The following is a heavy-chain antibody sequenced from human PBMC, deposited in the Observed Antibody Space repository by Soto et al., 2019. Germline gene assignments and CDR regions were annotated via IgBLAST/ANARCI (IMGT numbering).Heavy chain of an antibody. V-gene: IGHV1-18*01. Sequence: ASVKVSCKASGYTFTSYGISWVRQAPGQGLEWMGWISAYNGNTNYAQKLQGRVTMTTDTSTSTAYMELRSLRSDDTAVYYCARVSPLSGWDAFGAPVTTGGPGYWGQGTLVTVSS. CDR1: GYTFTSYG. D-gene: IGHD4-17*01. CDR3: ARVSPLSGWDAFGAPVTTGGPGY. CDR2: ISAYNGNT. J-gene: IGHJ4*02.